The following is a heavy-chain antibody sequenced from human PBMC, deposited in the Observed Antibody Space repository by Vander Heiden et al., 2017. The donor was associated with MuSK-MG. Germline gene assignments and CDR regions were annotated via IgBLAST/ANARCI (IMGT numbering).Heavy chain of an antibody. Sequence: QVQLVQPGAGVKKPGSSVKVSCKASGGTFSSYAFSWVRQAPGQGLEWMGRIIPILGLASYAQKFQDRVTITADKSTSTAYMELTGLRYEDTAVYYCARDRGEGEPMDVWGQGTTVTVSS. D-gene: IGHD3-16*01. CDR2: IIPILGLA. CDR1: GGTFSSYA. J-gene: IGHJ6*02. V-gene: IGHV1-69*04. CDR3: ARDRGEGEPMDV.